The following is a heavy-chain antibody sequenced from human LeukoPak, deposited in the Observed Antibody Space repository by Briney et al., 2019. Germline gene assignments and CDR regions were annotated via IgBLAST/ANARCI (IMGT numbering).Heavy chain of an antibody. D-gene: IGHD5-18*01. V-gene: IGHV3-7*01. CDR2: IKQDGSEK. CDR3: ARDLGDSYGYHY. J-gene: IGHJ4*02. Sequence: GGSLRLSCAASGSTFSSYWMSWVRQAPGKGLEWVANIKQDGSEKYYVDSVKGRFTISRDNAKNSLYLQMNSLRAEDTAVYYCARDLGDSYGYHYWGQGTLVTVSS. CDR1: GSTFSSYW.